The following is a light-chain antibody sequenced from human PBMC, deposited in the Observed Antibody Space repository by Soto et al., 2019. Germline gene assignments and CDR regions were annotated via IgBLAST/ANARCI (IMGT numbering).Light chain of an antibody. CDR3: SSYTSSSTPYV. Sequence: QSALTQPASVSGSPGQSITISCTRSSSDIGAYDYVSWYQQRPVKAPKLMIFDVTNRPSGVSGRFSGSKSGNTASLTISGLQTEDEADYYCSSYTSSSTPYVFGTGTKVTVL. CDR2: DVT. V-gene: IGLV2-14*01. CDR1: SSDIGAYDY. J-gene: IGLJ1*01.